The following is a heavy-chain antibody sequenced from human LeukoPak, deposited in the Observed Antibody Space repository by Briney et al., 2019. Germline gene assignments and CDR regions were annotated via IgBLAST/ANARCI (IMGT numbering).Heavy chain of an antibody. V-gene: IGHV1-18*01. D-gene: IGHD5-18*01. CDR2: ISAYNGNT. Sequence: ASVKVSCKASGYTFTSYGISWVRQAPGQGLEWMGWISAYNGNTNYAQKLQGRVTMTTDTSTSTAYMELRSLRSDDTAVYYCARYSDESDYYYYMDVWGKGTTVTVSS. CDR3: ARYSDESDYYYYMDV. J-gene: IGHJ6*03. CDR1: GYTFTSYG.